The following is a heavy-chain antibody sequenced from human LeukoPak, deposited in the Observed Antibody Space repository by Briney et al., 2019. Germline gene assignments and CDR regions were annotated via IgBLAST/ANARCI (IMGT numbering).Heavy chain of an antibody. Sequence: PSGTLSLTCAVYGGSFSGYYWSWIRQPPGKGLEWIGEINHSGSTNYNPSLKSRVTISVDTSKNQFSLKLSSVTAADTAVYYCARGGKNFDYWGQGTLVTVSS. CDR3: ARGGKNFDY. V-gene: IGHV4-34*01. CDR2: INHSGST. J-gene: IGHJ4*02. CDR1: GGSFSGYY. D-gene: IGHD4-23*01.